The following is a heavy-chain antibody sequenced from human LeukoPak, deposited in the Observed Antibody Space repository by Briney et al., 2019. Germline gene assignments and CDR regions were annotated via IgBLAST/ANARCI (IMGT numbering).Heavy chain of an antibody. CDR1: GYTFTSYG. Sequence: ASVKVSCKASGYTFTSYGISWVRQAPGQGLEWMGWISAYNGNTNYAQKLQGRVTMTTDTSTSTAYMELRSLRSDDTAVYYCASNLETYYYDSSGYYPFDYWGQGTLVTVSS. CDR3: ASNLETYYYDSSGYYPFDY. J-gene: IGHJ4*02. V-gene: IGHV1-18*01. D-gene: IGHD3-22*01. CDR2: ISAYNGNT.